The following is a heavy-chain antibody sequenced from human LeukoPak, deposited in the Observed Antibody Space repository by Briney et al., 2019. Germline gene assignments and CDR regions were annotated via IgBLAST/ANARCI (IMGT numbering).Heavy chain of an antibody. CDR1: YGSISGYY. CDR2: IYYSGST. D-gene: IGHD5-24*01. Sequence: KPSETLSLTCTVSYGSISGYYWNWVRQPPGKGLEWIGYIYYSGSTSYNPSFKSRVTMSVDMSKNHFSLNLNSVTAADTAVYSCARGRMAASATGPFDLWGQGTVVTVSS. V-gene: IGHV4-59*01. CDR3: ARGRMAASATGPFDL. J-gene: IGHJ3*01.